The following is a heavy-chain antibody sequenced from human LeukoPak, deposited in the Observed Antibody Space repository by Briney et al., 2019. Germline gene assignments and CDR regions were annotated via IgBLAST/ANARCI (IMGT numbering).Heavy chain of an antibody. V-gene: IGHV5-51*01. CDR3: ARHSSGGFDY. CDR1: GYSFSTYW. J-gene: IGHJ4*02. D-gene: IGHD6-25*01. Sequence: GQSLKISCKGSGYSFSTYWIGWVRQMPGKGLEWMGSIYPGDSDTRYSPSFQGQVTISADKSITTAYLQWSSLKASDTAMYYCARHSSGGFDYWGQGTLVTVSS. CDR2: IYPGDSDT.